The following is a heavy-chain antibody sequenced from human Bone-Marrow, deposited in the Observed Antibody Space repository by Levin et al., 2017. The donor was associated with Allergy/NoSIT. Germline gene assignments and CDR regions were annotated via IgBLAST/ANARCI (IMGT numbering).Heavy chain of an antibody. J-gene: IGHJ6*02. CDR2: ISYAGKFI. CDR1: GFTFSTHS. V-gene: IGHV3-30*04. D-gene: IGHD2-2*01. Sequence: GGSLRLSSAASGFTFSTHSMHWVRQAPGQGLEWVAVISYAGKFIFYADSVKGRFNISRDNSKKTLYLQMNSLRAGDTAVYYCAKDLGGDCSSINCYYGMDVWGLGTTVIVSS. CDR3: AKDLGGDCSSINCYYGMDV.